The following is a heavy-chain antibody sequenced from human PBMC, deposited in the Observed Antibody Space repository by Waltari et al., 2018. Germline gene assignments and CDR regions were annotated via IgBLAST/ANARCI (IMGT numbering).Heavy chain of an antibody. Sequence: EVQLVESGGGLVKPGGSLRLSCAASGFTFSNYNINWVRQAPVKGLDLVSAIVSIGSSIYYADSVKGRITISRDNAKNSLYLQMNILRVEDTASYYCARWRGGQSDLDSWGQGTLVTVSS. D-gene: IGHD3-16*01. CDR3: ARWRGGQSDLDS. CDR2: IVSIGSSI. V-gene: IGHV3-21*02. J-gene: IGHJ4*02. CDR1: GFTFSNYN.